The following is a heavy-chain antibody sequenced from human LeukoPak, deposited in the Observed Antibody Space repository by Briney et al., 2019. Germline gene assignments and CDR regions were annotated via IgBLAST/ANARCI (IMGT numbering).Heavy chain of an antibody. V-gene: IGHV1-3*01. J-gene: IGHJ4*02. CDR2: INAGNGNT. CDR1: GYTFTSYA. CDR3: ARDLITMVRGVQYYFDY. D-gene: IGHD3-10*01. Sequence: GASVKVSCKASGYTFTSYAMHWVRQAPGQRLEWMGWINAGNGNTKYSQKFRGRVTITRDTSASTAYMELSSLRSEDTAVYYCARDLITMVRGVQYYFDYWGQGTLVTVSS.